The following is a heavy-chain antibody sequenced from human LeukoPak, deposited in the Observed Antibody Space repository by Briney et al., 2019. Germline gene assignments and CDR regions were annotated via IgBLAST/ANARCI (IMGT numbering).Heavy chain of an antibody. J-gene: IGHJ6*03. CDR2: INSDGSST. V-gene: IGHV3-74*01. D-gene: IGHD2-2*01. Sequence: PGGSLRLSCAASGFTFSSYWMHWVRQAPGKGLVWVSRINSDGSSTSYADSVKGRFTISRDNAKNTLYLQMNSLRAEDTAVYYCAREDIVVVPAAKGSWYYYYMDVWGKGTTVTISS. CDR1: GFTFSSYW. CDR3: AREDIVVVPAAKGSWYYYYMDV.